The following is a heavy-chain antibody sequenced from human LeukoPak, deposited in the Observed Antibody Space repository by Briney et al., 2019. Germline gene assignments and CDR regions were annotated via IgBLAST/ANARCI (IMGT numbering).Heavy chain of an antibody. Sequence: GGSLRLSCAASGFTFSSYSMNWVRQAPGKGLEWVAFIRYDGSNKYYADSVKGRFTISRDNSKNTLYLQMNSLRAEDTAVYYCAKDKLPYYDYVWGSYRLAYWGQGTLVTVSS. J-gene: IGHJ4*02. CDR3: AKDKLPYYDYVWGSYRLAY. CDR2: IRYDGSNK. V-gene: IGHV3-30*02. D-gene: IGHD3-16*02. CDR1: GFTFSSYS.